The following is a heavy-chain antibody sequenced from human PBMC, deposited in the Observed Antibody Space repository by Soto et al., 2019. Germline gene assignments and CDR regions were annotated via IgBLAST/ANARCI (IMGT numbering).Heavy chain of an antibody. V-gene: IGHV1-18*01. CDR2: ISAYNGNT. Sequence: ASVKVSCKASGYTFTSYGISWVRQAPGQGLEWMGWISAYNGNTNYAQKLQGRVTMTTDTSTSTAYMELRSLRSDDTAVYYCARHVPSSIAARPYHSAFDYWGQGTLVTVS. CDR1: GYTFTSYG. D-gene: IGHD6-6*01. J-gene: IGHJ4*02. CDR3: ARHVPSSIAARPYHSAFDY.